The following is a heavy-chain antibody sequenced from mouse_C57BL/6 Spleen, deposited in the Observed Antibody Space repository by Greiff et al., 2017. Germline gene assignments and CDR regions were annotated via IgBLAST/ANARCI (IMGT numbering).Heavy chain of an antibody. D-gene: IGHD2-2*01. Sequence: QVHVKQPGAELVKPGASVKLSCKASGYTFTSYWMHWVKQRPGQGLEWIGMIHPNSGSTNYNEKFKSKATLTVDKSSSTAYMQLSSLTSEDSAVYYCAYGYDGAWFAYWGQGTLVTVSA. V-gene: IGHV1-64*01. CDR2: IHPNSGST. J-gene: IGHJ3*01. CDR1: GYTFTSYW. CDR3: AYGYDGAWFAY.